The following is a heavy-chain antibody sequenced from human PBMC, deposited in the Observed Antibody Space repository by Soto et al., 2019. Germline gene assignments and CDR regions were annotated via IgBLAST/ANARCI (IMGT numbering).Heavy chain of an antibody. V-gene: IGHV1-18*01. Sequence: QVQLVQSGAEVKKPGASVKVSCKASGYTFTSYGISWVRQAPGQGLEWLGWISAYNGNTNYAQKLQGRVTMTTDTSTSTAYMELRSLRSDDTAVYYCARDVREYYDFWSGHRDPFDIWGQGTMVTVSS. CDR3: ARDVREYYDFWSGHRDPFDI. D-gene: IGHD3-3*01. CDR1: GYTFTSYG. CDR2: ISAYNGNT. J-gene: IGHJ3*02.